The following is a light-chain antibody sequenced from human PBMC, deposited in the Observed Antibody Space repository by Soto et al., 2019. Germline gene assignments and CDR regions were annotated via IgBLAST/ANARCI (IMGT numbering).Light chain of an antibody. J-gene: IGKJ1*01. CDR1: QSVSSSY. V-gene: IGKV3-20*01. CDR3: QEYGSSPRT. Sequence: EIVLTQSPGTLSLSPGERATLSCRASQSVSSSYLAWDQQKPGQAPRLLIYGASSRATGIPDKFSGIGSGTDFTLTINRQEPEDFVVYYCQEYGSSPRTFGQGTKVEIK. CDR2: GAS.